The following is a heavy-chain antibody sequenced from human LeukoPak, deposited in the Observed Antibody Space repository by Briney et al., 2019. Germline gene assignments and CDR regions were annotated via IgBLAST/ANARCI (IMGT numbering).Heavy chain of an antibody. CDR1: GFTFSSYW. CDR2: INGDESEK. J-gene: IGHJ4*02. CDR3: SRGEGDDY. V-gene: IGHV3-7*01. Sequence: GGSLRLSCAASGFTFSSYWMSWVRQAPGKGLEWVANINGDESEKYYVDSVKARFTISRDNAKNSPYLQMNSLRVDDTAIYYCSRGEGDDYWGQGTLVTVSS. D-gene: IGHD3-10*01.